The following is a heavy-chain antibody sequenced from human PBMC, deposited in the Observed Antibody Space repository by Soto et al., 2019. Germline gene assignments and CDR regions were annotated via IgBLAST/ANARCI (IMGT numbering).Heavy chain of an antibody. D-gene: IGHD6-19*01. Sequence: GGSLRLSCAASGFTFSSYAMSWVRQAPGKGLEWVSAISGSGGSTYYADSVKGRFTISRDNSKNTLYLQMNSLRAEDTAVYYCAKGIAVATLGGYFDYWGQGTLVTVSS. J-gene: IGHJ4*02. V-gene: IGHV3-23*01. CDR2: ISGSGGST. CDR1: GFTFSSYA. CDR3: AKGIAVATLGGYFDY.